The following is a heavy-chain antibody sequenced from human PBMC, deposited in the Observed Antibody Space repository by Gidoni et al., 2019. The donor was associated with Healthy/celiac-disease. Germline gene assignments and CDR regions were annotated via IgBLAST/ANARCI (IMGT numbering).Heavy chain of an antibody. V-gene: IGHV3-23*01. CDR1: GFTFSSYA. D-gene: IGHD3-10*01. Sequence: EVQLLESGGGLVQPGGSLRLSCAASGFTFSSYAMSWVRQAPGKGLEWVSAISGSGGSTYYADSVKGRFTISRDNSKNTLYLQMNSLRAEDTAVYYCAKPPSMVRGVIILLFDYWGQGTLVTVSS. CDR3: AKPPSMVRGVIILLFDY. CDR2: ISGSGGST. J-gene: IGHJ4*02.